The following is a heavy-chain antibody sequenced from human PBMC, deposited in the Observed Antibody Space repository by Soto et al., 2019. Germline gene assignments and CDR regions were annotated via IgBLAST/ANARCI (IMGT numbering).Heavy chain of an antibody. CDR1: GGTFSSYA. V-gene: IGHV1-69*01. D-gene: IGHD2-2*01. J-gene: IGHJ5*02. Sequence: QVQLVQSGAEVKKPGSSVKVSCKASGGTFSSYAISWVRQAPGQGLGWMGGIIPIFGTANYEQKFQGRFTVTADESTSTAYMELSSLRSEDTAVYYCARDERISVVEPAAKDWFDPWGQGTLVTVSS. CDR3: ARDERISVVEPAAKDWFDP. CDR2: IIPIFGTA.